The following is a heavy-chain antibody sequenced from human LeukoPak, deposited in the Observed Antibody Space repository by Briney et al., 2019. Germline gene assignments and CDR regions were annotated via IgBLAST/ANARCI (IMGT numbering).Heavy chain of an antibody. CDR2: ISYDGSNK. D-gene: IGHD5-12*01. J-gene: IGHJ4*02. V-gene: IGHV3-30*18. Sequence: KPGGPLRLSCAASGFTFSSYGMHWVRQAPGKGLEWVAVISYDGSNKYYTDSVKGRFTISRDNSKNTLYLQMNSLRAEDTAVYYCAKDMSGYSDYWGQGTLVTVSS. CDR1: GFTFSSYG. CDR3: AKDMSGYSDY.